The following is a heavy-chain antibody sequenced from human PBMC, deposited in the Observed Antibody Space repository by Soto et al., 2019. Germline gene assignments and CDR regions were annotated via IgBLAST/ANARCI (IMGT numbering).Heavy chain of an antibody. D-gene: IGHD2-15*01. Sequence: EVQLLESGGALAQPGGSLRLSCAASGSTFSAFCMNWVRQAPGKGLEWVSAISRSGDITYYADSVKGRFTTSRDNSKNTLYSAMNSLTGDDTAGYYCAKGGFWVHYGMDVWGQGTTVIVSS. J-gene: IGHJ6*02. CDR1: GSTFSAFC. CDR3: AKGGFWVHYGMDV. CDR2: ISRSGDIT. V-gene: IGHV3-23*01.